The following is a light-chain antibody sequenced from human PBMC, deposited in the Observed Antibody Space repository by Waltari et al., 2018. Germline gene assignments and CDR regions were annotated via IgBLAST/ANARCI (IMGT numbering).Light chain of an antibody. CDR1: QTIGGW. CDR2: KTS. J-gene: IGKJ2*01. CDR3: QQYKISPYL. V-gene: IGKV1-5*03. Sequence: IRLTQFPPTLSASVGDRVTITCRASQTIGGWLAWYQQKPGKAPILLIYKTSNLQTGVPSRFSGSGYGTDFTLTISSLQPDDSATYYCQQYKISPYLFGQGTKLEL.